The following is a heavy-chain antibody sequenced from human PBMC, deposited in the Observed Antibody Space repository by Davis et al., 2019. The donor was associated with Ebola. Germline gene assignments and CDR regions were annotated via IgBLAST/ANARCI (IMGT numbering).Heavy chain of an antibody. CDR3: ARAPPEVERRHYYGMDV. J-gene: IGHJ6*02. CDR1: GFTFSSYW. CDR2: IKQDGSEK. V-gene: IGHV3-7*01. Sequence: PGGSLRLSCAASGFTFSSYWMSWVRQAPGKGLEWVANIKQDGSEKYYVDSVKGRFTISRDNAKNSLYLQMNSLRAEDTAVYYCARAPPEVERRHYYGMDVWGQGTTVTVSS. D-gene: IGHD1-1*01.